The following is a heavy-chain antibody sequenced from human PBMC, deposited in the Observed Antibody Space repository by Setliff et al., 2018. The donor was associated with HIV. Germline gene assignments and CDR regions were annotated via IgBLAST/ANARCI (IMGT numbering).Heavy chain of an antibody. Sequence: GGSLRLSCTASGFTFSSYSMNWVRQAPGRGLEWVSYIRSGSGTVYYADSVRGRFTMSRDNAKNSLYLQMNSLRAEDTAVYYCARYKWNNWIFGWFDPWGQGTQVTVSS. CDR1: GFTFSSYS. J-gene: IGHJ5*02. D-gene: IGHD1-20*01. CDR3: ARYKWNNWIFGWFDP. CDR2: IRSGSGTV. V-gene: IGHV3-48*01.